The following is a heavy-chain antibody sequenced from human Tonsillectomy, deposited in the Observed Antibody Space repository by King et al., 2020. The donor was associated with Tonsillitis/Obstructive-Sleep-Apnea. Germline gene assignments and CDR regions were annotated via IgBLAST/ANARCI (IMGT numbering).Heavy chain of an antibody. D-gene: IGHD3-3*01. CDR2: ISYDGSNK. V-gene: IGHV3-30*04. Sequence: VQLVESGGGVVQPGRSLRLSCAASGFTFSSYAMHWVRQAPGKGLEWVAVISYDGSNKYYADSVKGRFTISRDNSKNTLYLQMNSLRAEDTAVYYCARDVRSDVLRFLEWVYYGMDVWGQGTTVTVSS. CDR1: GFTFSSYA. CDR3: ARDVRSDVLRFLEWVYYGMDV. J-gene: IGHJ6*02.